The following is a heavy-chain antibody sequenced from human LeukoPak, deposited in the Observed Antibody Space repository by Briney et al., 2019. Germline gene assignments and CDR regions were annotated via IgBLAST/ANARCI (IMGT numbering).Heavy chain of an antibody. D-gene: IGHD3-16*02. V-gene: IGHV3-23*01. CDR3: AKQITFGGVIIAPVDY. CDR1: GFTFSSYG. CDR2: ISGSGGST. Sequence: GGSLRLSCAASGFTFSSYGMSWVRQAPGKGLEWVSAISGSGGSTYYADSVKGRFTISRDNSKNTLYLQMNSLRAEDTAVYYCAKQITFGGVIIAPVDYWGQGTLVTVSS. J-gene: IGHJ4*02.